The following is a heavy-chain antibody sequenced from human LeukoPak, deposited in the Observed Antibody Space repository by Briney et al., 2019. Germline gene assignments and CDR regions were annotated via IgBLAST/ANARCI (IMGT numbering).Heavy chain of an antibody. CDR3: ARGLSFDAFDI. D-gene: IGHD2/OR15-2a*01. CDR2: IYSGGST. V-gene: IGHV3-53*01. CDR1: GFTVSSNY. Sequence: GGSLRLSCAASGFTVSSNYMSWVRQAPGKGLEWVSVIYSGGSTYYADSVNGRFTISRDNSKNTLYLQMNSLRAEDTAVYYCARGLSFDAFDIWGQGTMVTVSS. J-gene: IGHJ3*02.